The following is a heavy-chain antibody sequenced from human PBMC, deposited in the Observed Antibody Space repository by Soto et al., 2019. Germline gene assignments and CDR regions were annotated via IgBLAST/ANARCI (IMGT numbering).Heavy chain of an antibody. Sequence: QVRLEQCGAEVKEPGASVKISCKASGYDFNSYSIHWLRQAPGQRPEYMGRINGGIGNTKFSQKFQDRLTITRDTSASAMYMELSSLTSDDTGVYYCARSSVTIDGLDFWGQGTLVIVSS. CDR1: GYDFNSYS. CDR3: ARSSVTIDGLDF. CDR2: INGGIGNT. V-gene: IGHV1-3*01. D-gene: IGHD4-17*01. J-gene: IGHJ4*02.